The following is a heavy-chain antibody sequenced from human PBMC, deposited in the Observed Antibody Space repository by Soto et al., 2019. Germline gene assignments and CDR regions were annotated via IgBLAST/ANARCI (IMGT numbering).Heavy chain of an antibody. CDR3: AASYGSGYRAFDY. Sequence: QVQLVQSGAEVRKPGSSVKVSCKASGDTFSFYTINWVRQAPGLGLEWMGRVNPIVSMSNYAQKFQGIVTITADKSTNTAYMQLSRLRSEYTAIYYCAASYGSGYRAFDYWGQGALVTVSS. CDR1: GDTFSFYT. CDR2: VNPIVSMS. J-gene: IGHJ4*02. D-gene: IGHD3-10*01. V-gene: IGHV1-69*02.